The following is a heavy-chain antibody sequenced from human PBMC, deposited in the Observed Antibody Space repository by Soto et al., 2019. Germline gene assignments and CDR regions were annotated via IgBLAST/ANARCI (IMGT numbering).Heavy chain of an antibody. D-gene: IGHD3-22*01. CDR1: GGTFSSYA. V-gene: IGHV1-69*01. Sequence: QVQLVQSGAEVKKPGSSVKVSCKASGGTFSSYAISWVRQAPGQGLEWMGGIIPIFGTANYAQKFQGRVTITADESTSTAYMELSSLRSEDTAVYYCARAEYYYDGSGYFWDYYGMDVWGQGTTVTVSS. CDR3: ARAEYYYDGSGYFWDYYGMDV. J-gene: IGHJ6*02. CDR2: IIPIFGTA.